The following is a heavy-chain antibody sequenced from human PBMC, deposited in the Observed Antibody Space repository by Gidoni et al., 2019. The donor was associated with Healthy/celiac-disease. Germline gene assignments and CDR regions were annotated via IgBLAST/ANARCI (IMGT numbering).Heavy chain of an antibody. CDR3: ANTPGYGPSIDY. CDR2: ISYDGSNK. CDR1: GFTFSSYG. J-gene: IGHJ4*02. Sequence: QVQLVESGGGVVQPGRSLRLSCAASGFTFSSYGMHWVRQAPGKGLEWVAVISYDGSNKYYADSVKGRFTISRDNSKNTLYLQMNSLRAEDTAVYYCANTPGYGPSIDYWGQGTLVTVSS. V-gene: IGHV3-30*18. D-gene: IGHD5-12*01.